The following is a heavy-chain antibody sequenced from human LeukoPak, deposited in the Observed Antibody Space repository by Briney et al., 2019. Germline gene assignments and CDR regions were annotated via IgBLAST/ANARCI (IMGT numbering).Heavy chain of an antibody. V-gene: IGHV3-23*01. CDR1: GFTFSNFA. CDR2: ISGSGGST. CDR3: ATERHYGDYGA. D-gene: IGHD4/OR15-4a*01. Sequence: GGSLRLSCAASGFTFSNFAMNWVRQAPGKGLEWVSAISGSGGSTYYADSVKGRYTIPRDNSKNTLYLQMNSLRAEDTAVYYCATERHYGDYGAWGQGTLVTVSS. J-gene: IGHJ5*02.